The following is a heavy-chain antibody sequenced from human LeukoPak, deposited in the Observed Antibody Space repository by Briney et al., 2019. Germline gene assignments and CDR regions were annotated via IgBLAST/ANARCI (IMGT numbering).Heavy chain of an antibody. D-gene: IGHD3-3*01. CDR2: ISGSGGST. J-gene: IGHJ4*02. CDR3: AKGAGSITIFGVVSHFDY. Sequence: QPGGSLRLSCAASGFTFSSYAMSWVRQAPGKGLEWVSAISGSGGSTYYADSVKGRFTISRDNSKNTLYLQMNSLRAEDTAVYYCAKGAGSITIFGVVSHFDYWGQGTLVTVSS. CDR1: GFTFSSYA. V-gene: IGHV3-23*01.